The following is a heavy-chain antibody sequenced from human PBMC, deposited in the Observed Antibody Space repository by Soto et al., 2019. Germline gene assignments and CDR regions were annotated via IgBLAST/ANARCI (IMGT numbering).Heavy chain of an antibody. CDR1: GFTFSSYG. CDR3: ARDDCSSTSCHFDC. CDR2: IWYDGSNK. V-gene: IGHV3-33*01. D-gene: IGHD2-2*01. Sequence: QVQLVESGGGVVQPGRSLRLSCAASGFTFSSYGMHWVRQAPGKGLEWVAVIWYDGSNKYYADSVKGRFTISRDNSKNTLYLQMNSLSAEDTAVYYCARDDCSSTSCHFDCWGQGTLVTVSS. J-gene: IGHJ4*02.